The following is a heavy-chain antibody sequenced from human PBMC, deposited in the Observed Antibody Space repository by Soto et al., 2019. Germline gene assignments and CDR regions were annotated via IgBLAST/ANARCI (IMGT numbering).Heavy chain of an antibody. V-gene: IGHV1-69*06. Sequence: SVKVSCKASGGTFSSYAISWVRQAPGQGLEWMGGIIPIFGTANYAQKFQGRVTITADKSTSTAYMELSSLRSEDTAVCYCAIHTIFGVVIVGGYYYYGMDVWGQGTTVTVSS. D-gene: IGHD3-3*01. CDR3: AIHTIFGVVIVGGYYYYGMDV. J-gene: IGHJ6*02. CDR1: GGTFSSYA. CDR2: IIPIFGTA.